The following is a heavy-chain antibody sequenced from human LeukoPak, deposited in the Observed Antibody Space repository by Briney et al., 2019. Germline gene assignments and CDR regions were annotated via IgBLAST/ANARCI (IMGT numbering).Heavy chain of an antibody. CDR2: ISSSSSTK. D-gene: IGHD6-13*01. V-gene: IGHV3-48*04. Sequence: GGSLRLSCAASGFTFSSYNMNWVRQAPGKGLEWVSYISSSSSTKYYADSVKGRFTISRDNAENSLYLQMNSLRADDTAVYYCARDGGYSSSWSDPFDYWGQGTLVTVSS. CDR3: ARDGGYSSSWSDPFDY. CDR1: GFTFSSYN. J-gene: IGHJ4*02.